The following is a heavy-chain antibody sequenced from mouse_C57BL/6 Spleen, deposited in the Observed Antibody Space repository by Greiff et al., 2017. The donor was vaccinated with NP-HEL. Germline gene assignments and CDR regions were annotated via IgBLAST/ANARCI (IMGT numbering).Heavy chain of an antibody. CDR3: ARSRPLLRGVMDY. Sequence: EVQLQQSGPELVKPGASVKISCKASGYTFTDYYMNWVKQSHGKSLEWIGDINPNNGGTSYNQKFKGKATLTVDKSSSTAYMELRSLTSEDSAVYYCARSRPLLRGVMDYWGQGTSVTVSS. CDR1: GYTFTDYY. CDR2: INPNNGGT. D-gene: IGHD1-1*01. V-gene: IGHV1-26*01. J-gene: IGHJ4*01.